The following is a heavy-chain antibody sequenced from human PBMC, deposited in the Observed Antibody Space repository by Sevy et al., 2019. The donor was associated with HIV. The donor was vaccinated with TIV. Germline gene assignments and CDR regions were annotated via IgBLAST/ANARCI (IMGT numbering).Heavy chain of an antibody. CDR2: VSYDGADT. J-gene: IGHJ3*02. Sequence: GGSLRLSCAASGSTFSNYAMHWVRQTPDRGLEWVAVVSYDGADTSYADSVKGRFTVSRDNSKSTLYLQMNSLRVDDSAVYFCGRFPPQRAFDIWGQGTTVTVSS. CDR1: GSTFSNYA. V-gene: IGHV3-30*04. CDR3: GRFPPQRAFDI.